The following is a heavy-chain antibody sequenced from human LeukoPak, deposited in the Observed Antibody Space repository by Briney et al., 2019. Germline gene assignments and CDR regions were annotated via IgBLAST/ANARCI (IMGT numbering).Heavy chain of an antibody. Sequence: GGSLRLSCAASGFTFSGFWMSWVRQTPGKGLEWVANIKQDGSEKYYVDSVKGRFTISRHNAKNSLSLQMNGLRVEDTAVYYCARAGSFWHYVYWGQGTLVTVSS. CDR3: ARAGSFWHYVY. CDR1: GFTFSGFW. J-gene: IGHJ4*02. V-gene: IGHV3-7*01. CDR2: IKQDGSEK. D-gene: IGHD1-7*01.